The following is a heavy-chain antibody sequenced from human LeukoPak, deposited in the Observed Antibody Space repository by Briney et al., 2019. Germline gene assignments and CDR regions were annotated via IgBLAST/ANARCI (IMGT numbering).Heavy chain of an antibody. D-gene: IGHD4-23*01. J-gene: IGHJ3*02. Sequence: SVKVSCKASGGTFSSYAISWVRQAPGQGLEWMGRIIPILGIANYAQKLQGRVTMTTDTSTSTAYMELRSLRSDDTAVYYCARDRGNDAFDIWGQGTMVTVSS. CDR1: GGTFSSYA. CDR2: IIPILGIA. V-gene: IGHV1-69*04. CDR3: ARDRGNDAFDI.